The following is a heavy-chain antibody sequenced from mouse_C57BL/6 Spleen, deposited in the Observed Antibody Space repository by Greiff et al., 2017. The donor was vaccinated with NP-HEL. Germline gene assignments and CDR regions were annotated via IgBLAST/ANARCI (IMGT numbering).Heavy chain of an antibody. CDR1: GYTFTSYG. CDR2: IYPRSGNT. J-gene: IGHJ3*01. V-gene: IGHV1-81*01. Sequence: VKLKQSGAELARPGASVKLSCKASGYTFTSYGISWVKQRTGQGLEWIGEIYPRSGNTYYNEKFKGKATLTADKSSSTAYMELRSLTSEVSAVYFCARGGDWFAYWGQGTLVTVSA. CDR3: ARGGDWFAY.